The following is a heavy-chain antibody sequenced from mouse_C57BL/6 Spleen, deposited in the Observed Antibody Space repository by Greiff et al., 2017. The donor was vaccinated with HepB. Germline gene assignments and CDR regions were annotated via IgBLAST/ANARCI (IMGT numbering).Heavy chain of an antibody. CDR2: ISNGGGST. D-gene: IGHD2-3*01. J-gene: IGHJ3*01. Sequence: EVKLVESGGGLVQPGGSLKLSCAASGFTFSDYYMYWVRQTPEKRLEWVAYISNGGGSTYYPDTVKGRFTISRDNAKNTLYLQMSRLKSEDTAMYYCARAGVYDGYYYLFAYWGQGTLVTVSA. CDR1: GFTFSDYY. CDR3: ARAGVYDGYYYLFAY. V-gene: IGHV5-12*01.